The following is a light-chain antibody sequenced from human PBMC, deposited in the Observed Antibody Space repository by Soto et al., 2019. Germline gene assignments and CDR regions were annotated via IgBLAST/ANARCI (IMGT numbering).Light chain of an antibody. Sequence: QSALTQPPSASGSPGQSGTISCTGTSSDVGGYNYVSWYQQHPGKAPKLMIYEVSKRPSGVPDRFSGSKSGNTASLTVSGLQAEDEADYYCSSYAGSNNFRVFGGRTKLTVL. V-gene: IGLV2-8*01. CDR1: SSDVGGYNY. J-gene: IGLJ2*01. CDR2: EVS. CDR3: SSYAGSNNFRV.